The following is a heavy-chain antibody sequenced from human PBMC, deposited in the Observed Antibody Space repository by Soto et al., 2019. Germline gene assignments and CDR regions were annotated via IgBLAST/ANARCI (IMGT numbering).Heavy chain of an antibody. CDR1: GGSISSGGYY. J-gene: IGHJ5*02. D-gene: IGHD3-10*01. Sequence: QVQLQESGPGLVKPSQTLSLTCTVSGGSISSGGYYWSWIRQHPGKGLEWIGYIYYSGSTYYNPSLKSRVTMSVDTSKNQFSLKLSSVTAADTAVYYCARGVLLWFGQFHPNWFDPWGQGTLVTVSS. CDR2: IYYSGST. V-gene: IGHV4-31*03. CDR3: ARGVLLWFGQFHPNWFDP.